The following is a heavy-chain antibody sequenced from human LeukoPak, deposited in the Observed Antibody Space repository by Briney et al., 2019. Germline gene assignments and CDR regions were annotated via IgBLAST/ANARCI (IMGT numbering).Heavy chain of an antibody. CDR3: ARQAYCSSTSCYKLDQ. V-gene: IGHV4-39*01. J-gene: IGHJ4*02. Sequence: SETLSLTCTVSGGSISSATHYWSWIRQPPGKGLEWIGSMHYSGSTYYNPSLKSRVTISVDTSKNQFSLRLNSMTAADTSVYYCARQAYCSSTSCYKLDQWGQGTLVTVSS. CDR2: MHYSGST. CDR1: GGSISSATHY. D-gene: IGHD2-2*02.